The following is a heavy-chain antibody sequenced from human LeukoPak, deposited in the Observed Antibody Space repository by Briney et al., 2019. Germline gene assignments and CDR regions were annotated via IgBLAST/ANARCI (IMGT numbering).Heavy chain of an antibody. J-gene: IGHJ6*02. CDR3: ARDNYCDFWSGPHYYYYYGMDV. Sequence: ASVTVSCTASGYTFTSYGISWVRQAPGQGLEWMGRISAYNGNTNYAQTLQGRVTITTDKSTSTAYMELRRMRSDDTAVYYCARDNYCDFWSGPHYYYYYGMDVWGQGTTVTVSS. CDR2: ISAYNGNT. D-gene: IGHD3-3*01. CDR1: GYTFTSYG. V-gene: IGHV1-18*01.